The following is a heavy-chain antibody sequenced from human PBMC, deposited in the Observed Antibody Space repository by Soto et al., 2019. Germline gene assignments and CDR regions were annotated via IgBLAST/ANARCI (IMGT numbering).Heavy chain of an antibody. CDR3: ARGYYDSSGYPYDY. CDR1: GFPFSSYW. Sequence: GGSLRLSCAASGFPFSSYWMHCVRQAPGKGLVWVSRINSDGSSTSYADSVKGRFTISRDNAKNTLYLQMNSLRAEDTAVYYCARGYYDSSGYPYDYWGQGTLVTVSS. V-gene: IGHV3-74*01. CDR2: INSDGSST. J-gene: IGHJ4*02. D-gene: IGHD3-22*01.